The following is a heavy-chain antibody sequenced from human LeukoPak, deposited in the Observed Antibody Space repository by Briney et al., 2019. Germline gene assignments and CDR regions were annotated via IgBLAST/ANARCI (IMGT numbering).Heavy chain of an antibody. J-gene: IGHJ4*02. D-gene: IGHD3-22*01. CDR1: GFTFSSYA. CDR3: AKVGITYYYDSSGYYWDY. Sequence: SGGSLRLSCAASGFTFSSYAMSWVRQAPGKGLEWVSAISGSGGSTYHADSVKGRFTISRDNSKNTLYLQMNSLRAEDTAVYYCAKVGITYYYDSSGYYWDYWGQGTLVTVSS. V-gene: IGHV3-23*01. CDR2: ISGSGGST.